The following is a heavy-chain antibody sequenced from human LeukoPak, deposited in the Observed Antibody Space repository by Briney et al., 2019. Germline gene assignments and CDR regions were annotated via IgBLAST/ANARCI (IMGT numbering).Heavy chain of an antibody. J-gene: IGHJ6*03. Sequence: SETLSLTCTVSGGSISSGDYYWSWIRQPPGKGLEWIGSIYYSGSTYYNPPLKSRVTISVDTSKNQFSLKLSSVTAADTAVYYCARYTAPGPYYMDVWGKGTTVTVSS. CDR1: GGSISSGDYY. D-gene: IGHD5-18*01. CDR2: IYYSGST. V-gene: IGHV4-39*01. CDR3: ARYTAPGPYYMDV.